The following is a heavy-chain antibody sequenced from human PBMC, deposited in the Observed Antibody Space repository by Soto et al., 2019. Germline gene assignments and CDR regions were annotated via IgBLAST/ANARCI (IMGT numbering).Heavy chain of an antibody. V-gene: IGHV3-30*18. CDR1: GITFSSYG. D-gene: IGHD5-18*01. CDR3: AKARGYSYNHGMDV. CDR2: ISYDGNNK. Sequence: QVHLAESGGGVVQPGRSLRLSCAVSGITFSSYGMHWVRQAPGKGLEWVAVISYDGNNKYHTDSVKGRFTISRDNSKNTVYLQMNRLRAEDSALYYCAKARGYSYNHGMDVWGQGTTVTVSS. J-gene: IGHJ6*02.